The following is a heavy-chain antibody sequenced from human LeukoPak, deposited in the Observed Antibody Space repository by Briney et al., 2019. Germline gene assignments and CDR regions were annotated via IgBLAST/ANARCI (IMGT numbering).Heavy chain of an antibody. CDR2: MNPDSGDT. Sequence: ASVKVSCKTSGYTFTTYDMTWVQQATGQGLEWMGWMNPDSGDTGYAQKFQGRVTMTRDTSISTAYMELSSLGSEDTAIYYCARGLGDYNTDWFPVSGYWGQGTLVTVSS. CDR1: GYTFTTYD. D-gene: IGHD3-9*01. J-gene: IGHJ4*02. V-gene: IGHV1-8*01. CDR3: ARGLGDYNTDWFPVSGY.